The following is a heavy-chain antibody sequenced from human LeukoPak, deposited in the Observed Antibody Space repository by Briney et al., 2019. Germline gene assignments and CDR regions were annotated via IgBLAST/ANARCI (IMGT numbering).Heavy chain of an antibody. D-gene: IGHD3-10*01. J-gene: IGHJ6*02. CDR3: AKAILWFGPPGYGMDV. CDR2: ISYDGSKI. CDR1: GFTFSSYP. Sequence: PGGSLRLSCAASGFTFSSYPLHWVRQAPGRGLEWVTLISYDGSKIYYADSVKGRFTISRDNSKNTLYLQMNSLRAEDTAVYYCAKAILWFGPPGYGMDVWGQGTTVTVSS. V-gene: IGHV3-30-3*01.